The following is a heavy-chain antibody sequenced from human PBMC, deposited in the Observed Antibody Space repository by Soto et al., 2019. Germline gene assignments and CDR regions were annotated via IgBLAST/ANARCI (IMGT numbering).Heavy chain of an antibody. CDR3: AHRVCGGDCFDAFDI. J-gene: IGHJ3*02. CDR1: GFSLSTSGVG. Sequence: QITLKESGPTLVKPTQTLTLTCTFSGFSLSTSGVGVGWIRQPPGKALEWLALIYWDDDKRYSPSLKSRLTTTKDTSKNQVVLTMTNMDPVDTATYYCAHRVCGGDCFDAFDILGQGTMVTVAS. V-gene: IGHV2-5*02. CDR2: IYWDDDK. D-gene: IGHD2-21*02.